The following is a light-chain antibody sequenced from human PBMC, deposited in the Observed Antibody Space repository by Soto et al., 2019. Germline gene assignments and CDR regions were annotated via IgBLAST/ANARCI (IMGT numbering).Light chain of an antibody. V-gene: IGLV2-8*01. Sequence: QSAPTQPPSASGSPGQSVTISCTGTSSDVGGYNYVSWYQQYPGRAPKLMIYEVTKRPSGVPDRFSGSKSGNTASLTVSGLQAEDEADDYCSSYAASNNFYFVFGGGTKLTVL. CDR2: EVT. CDR3: SSYAASNNFYFV. J-gene: IGLJ3*02. CDR1: SSDVGGYNY.